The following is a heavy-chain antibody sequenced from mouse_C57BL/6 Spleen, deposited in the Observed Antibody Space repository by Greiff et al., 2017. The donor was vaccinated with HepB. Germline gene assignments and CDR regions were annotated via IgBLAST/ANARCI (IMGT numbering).Heavy chain of an antibody. D-gene: IGHD3-2*02. CDR3: ARSGSGYLAWFAY. CDR2: INPNYGTT. Sequence: EVKLQESGPELVKPGASVKISCKASGYSFTDYNMNWVKQSNGKSLEWIGVINPNYGTTSYNQKFKGKATLTVDHSSSTAYMQLNSLTSEDSAVYYCARSGSGYLAWFAYWGQGTLVTVSA. CDR1: GYSFTDYN. V-gene: IGHV1-39*01. J-gene: IGHJ3*01.